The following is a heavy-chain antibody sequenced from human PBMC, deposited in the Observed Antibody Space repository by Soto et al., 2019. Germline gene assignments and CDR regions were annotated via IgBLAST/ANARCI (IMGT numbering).Heavy chain of an antibody. CDR2: ISYDGSNK. CDR3: AKGDCGGDCYSFDAFDI. J-gene: IGHJ3*02. CDR1: GVTFSSYG. D-gene: IGHD2-21*02. V-gene: IGHV3-30*18. Sequence: QVQLVESGGGVVQPGRSLRLSCAASGVTFSSYGMHWVRQAPGKGLEWVAVISYDGSNKYYADSVKGRFTISRDNSKNTLYLQMNSLRAEDTAVYYCAKGDCGGDCYSFDAFDIWGQGTMVTVSS.